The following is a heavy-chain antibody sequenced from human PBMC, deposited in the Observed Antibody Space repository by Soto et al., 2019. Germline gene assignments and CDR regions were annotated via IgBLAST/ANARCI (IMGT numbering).Heavy chain of an antibody. V-gene: IGHV3-66*01. D-gene: IGHD3-16*02. CDR3: TRDGDFGGVVATVY. CDR1: GFIVSNSF. J-gene: IGHJ4*02. CDR2: FYADGRT. Sequence: EVQVVESGGGLVQPGGSLRLSCAATGFIVSNSFMSWVRQAPGKGPEWVSLFYADGRTYYADSVKGRFTMSKDNSKNTLYLQMDSLNVADTALYYCTRDGDFGGVVATVYWGPGTMVTVSS.